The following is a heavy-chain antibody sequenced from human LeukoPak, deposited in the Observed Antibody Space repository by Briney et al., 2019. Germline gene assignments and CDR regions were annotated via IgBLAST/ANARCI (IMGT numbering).Heavy chain of an antibody. V-gene: IGHV3-33*01. D-gene: IGHD6-13*01. CDR2: IWYDGSNK. CDR1: GFTFSSYG. J-gene: IGHJ6*03. CDR3: ARDLRIAGSGGPLYYYMDV. Sequence: GGSLRLSCAASGFTFSSYGMHWVRQAPGKGLEWVAVIWYDGSNKYYADSVKGRFTISRDNSKNTLYLQMNSLRAEDTAVYYCARDLRIAGSGGPLYYYMDVWGKGTTVTVS.